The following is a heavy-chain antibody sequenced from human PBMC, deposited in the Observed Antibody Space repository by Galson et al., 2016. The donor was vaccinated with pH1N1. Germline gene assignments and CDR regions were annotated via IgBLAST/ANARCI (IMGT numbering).Heavy chain of an antibody. D-gene: IGHD2-21*02. J-gene: IGHJ5*02. CDR2: ISAYNGNT. CDR3: ARVGSVIEVVTGAPPTPGWFDP. CDR1: GYTFTSYG. Sequence: SVKVSCKASGYTFTSYGITWVRQAPGEGLEWMGWISAYNGNTNYAQKLQGRVTMTTHTSTSTAYMERRSLRSDDTAVYYSARVGSVIEVVTGAPPTPGWFDPWGQGTLVTVSS. V-gene: IGHV1-18*01.